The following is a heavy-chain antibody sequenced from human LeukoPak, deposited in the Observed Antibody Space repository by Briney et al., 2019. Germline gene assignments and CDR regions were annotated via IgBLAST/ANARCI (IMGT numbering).Heavy chain of an antibody. D-gene: IGHD3-9*01. CDR2: INPSGGST. CDR3: ARGGATYYDILTGYQDY. CDR1: GYTFTSYY. Sequence: ASVKVSCKASGYTFTSYYMHWVRQAPGQGLEWMGIINPSGGSTSYAQKFQGRVTMTRDTSTSTVYMELSSLRSEDTAVYYCARGGATYYDILTGYQDYWGQGTLVTVSS. J-gene: IGHJ4*02. V-gene: IGHV1-46*01.